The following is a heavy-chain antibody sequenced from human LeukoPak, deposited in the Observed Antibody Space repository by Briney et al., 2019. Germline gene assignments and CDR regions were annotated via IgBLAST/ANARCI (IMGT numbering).Heavy chain of an antibody. J-gene: IGHJ5*02. CDR1: GGSISSSSYY. CDR3: ARHLAYYYDSSGYYYRLYNWFDP. CDR2: IYYSGST. Sequence: SETLSLTCTVSGGSISSSSYYWGWIRQPPGKGLEWIGSIYYSGSTYYNPSLKSRVTISVDTSKNQFSLKLSSVTAADTAVYYCARHLAYYYDSSGYYYRLYNWFDPWGQGTLVTVSS. D-gene: IGHD3-22*01. V-gene: IGHV4-39*01.